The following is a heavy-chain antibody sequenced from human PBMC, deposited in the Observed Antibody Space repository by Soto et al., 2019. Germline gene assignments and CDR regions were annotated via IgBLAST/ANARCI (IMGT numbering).Heavy chain of an antibody. CDR1: GGTFSSYA. CDR3: ARGQEFTVSAYWYFDL. J-gene: IGHJ2*01. CDR2: IIPIFGTA. D-gene: IGHD4-4*01. Sequence: SVKVSCKASGGTFSSYAISWVLQAPGQGLEWMGGIIPIFGTANYAQKFQGRVTITADESTSTAYMELSSLRSEDTAVYYCARGQEFTVSAYWYFDLWGRGTLLTVSS. V-gene: IGHV1-69*13.